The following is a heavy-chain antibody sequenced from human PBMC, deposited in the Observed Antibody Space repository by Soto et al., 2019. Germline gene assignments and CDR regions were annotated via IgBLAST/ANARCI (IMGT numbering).Heavy chain of an antibody. Sequence: HPGGSLRLSCTASGFTFGDYAMSWFHQAPGKGLEWVGFIRSKAYGGTTEYAASVKGRFTISRDDSKSIAYLQMNSLKTEDTAVYYCTSYSSGWQANWFDPWGQGTLVTSPQ. D-gene: IGHD6-19*01. CDR2: IRSKAYGGTT. CDR3: TSYSSGWQANWFDP. CDR1: GFTFGDYA. J-gene: IGHJ5*02. V-gene: IGHV3-49*03.